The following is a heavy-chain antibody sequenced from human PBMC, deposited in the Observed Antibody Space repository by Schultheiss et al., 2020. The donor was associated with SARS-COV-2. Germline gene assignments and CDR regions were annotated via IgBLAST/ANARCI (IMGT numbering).Heavy chain of an antibody. Sequence: SQTLSLTCTVSGGSIRSGGYYWSWIRQHPGKGLEWIGYIYYSGSTYYNPSLKSRVTISVDTSKNQFSLKLSSVTAADTAVYYCARDNRVGIVGATTPYYYGMDVWGQGTTVTVSS. J-gene: IGHJ6*02. CDR2: IYYSGST. CDR3: ARDNRVGIVGATTPYYYGMDV. CDR1: GGSIRSGGYY. V-gene: IGHV4-31*03. D-gene: IGHD1-26*01.